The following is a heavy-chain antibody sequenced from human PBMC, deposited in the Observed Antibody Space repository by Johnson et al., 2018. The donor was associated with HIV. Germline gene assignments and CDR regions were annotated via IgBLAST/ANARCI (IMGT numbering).Heavy chain of an antibody. Sequence: VQLVESGGGVVRPGGSQRLSCVASGFTFDDYDMSWVRQTPGKGLEWVSVINWNGGSTDYADSVKGRFTISRDNAKNSLYLQMNSLRAEDTALYYCAKDIYGGLGYSSSSGRFSGAFDIWGQGKMVTVSS. D-gene: IGHD6-6*01. CDR2: INWNGGST. J-gene: IGHJ3*02. V-gene: IGHV3-20*04. CDR1: GFTFDDYD. CDR3: AKDIYGGLGYSSSSGRFSGAFDI.